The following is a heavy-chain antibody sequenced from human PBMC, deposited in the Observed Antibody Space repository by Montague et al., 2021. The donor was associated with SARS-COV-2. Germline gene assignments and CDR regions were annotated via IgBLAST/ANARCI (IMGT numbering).Heavy chain of an antibody. Sequence: CAISGDSVSSNSAAWDWIRQSPSRGLEWLGRTYYRSQWYNDYAVSVGSRIAINPDTSKNHFSLQLDSVTPEDTAVYYCARSQHCGGGRCYSLSWFDPLGPGNPGHRLL. J-gene: IGHJ5*02. CDR3: ARSQHCGGGRCYSLSWFDP. V-gene: IGHV6-1*01. CDR1: GDSVSSNSAA. CDR2: TYYRSQWYN. D-gene: IGHD2-15*01.